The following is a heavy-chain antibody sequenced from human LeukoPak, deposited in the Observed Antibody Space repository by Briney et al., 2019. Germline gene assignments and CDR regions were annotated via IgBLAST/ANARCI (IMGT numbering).Heavy chain of an antibody. CDR2: IRNDGTTK. Sequence: GGSLRLSCAASGFTFSSFAMHWVRQAPGKGLEWVGVIRNDGTTKYYGDSVNGRVTISRDNSRNTVYLQMNSLRAEDTALYYCATVTTPSDHWGQGTLVTVSS. V-gene: IGHV3-30*03. CDR1: GFTFSSFA. D-gene: IGHD4-17*01. CDR3: ATVTTPSDH. J-gene: IGHJ4*02.